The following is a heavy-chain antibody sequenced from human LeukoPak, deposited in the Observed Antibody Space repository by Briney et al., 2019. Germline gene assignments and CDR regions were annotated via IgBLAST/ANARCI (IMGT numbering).Heavy chain of an antibody. Sequence: GGSLRLSCAASGFTFSDYYMSWIRQAPGKGLEWVSYISSSSYTNYADSVKGRFTISRDNAENSLYLQLNSLRAEDTAVYYCARNRRQQLVPSDFDYWGQGTLVTVSS. V-gene: IGHV3-11*03. J-gene: IGHJ4*02. CDR3: ARNRRQQLVPSDFDY. CDR2: ISSSSYT. CDR1: GFTFSDYY. D-gene: IGHD6-13*01.